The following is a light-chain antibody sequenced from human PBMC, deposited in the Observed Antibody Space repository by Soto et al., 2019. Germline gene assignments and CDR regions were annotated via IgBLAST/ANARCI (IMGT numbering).Light chain of an antibody. CDR1: QSISSW. CDR3: QQYDNLWT. V-gene: IGKV1-5*03. Sequence: DIQMTQSPSTLSASVGDRVTITCRASQSISSWLAWYQQKPGKAPKLLIYKASSLQTGVPSRFSGSGSETEFTLTISSLQPDDFATYHCQQYDNLWTFGQGTKVEIK. J-gene: IGKJ1*01. CDR2: KAS.